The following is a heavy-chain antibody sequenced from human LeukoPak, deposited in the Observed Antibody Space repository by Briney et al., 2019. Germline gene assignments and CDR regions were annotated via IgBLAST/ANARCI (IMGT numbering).Heavy chain of an antibody. CDR3: ARGGSDSSGYPLFDY. D-gene: IGHD3-22*01. V-gene: IGHV4-30-4*08. CDR2: IYYSWST. CDR1: GGSISSGDYY. J-gene: IGHJ4*02. Sequence: SETLSLTCTVSGGSISSGDYYWSWIRQPPGKGLEWIGYIYYSWSTYYNPSLKSRVTISGDTSKNQFSLKLSSVTAADTAVYYCARGGSDSSGYPLFDYWGQGTLVTVSS.